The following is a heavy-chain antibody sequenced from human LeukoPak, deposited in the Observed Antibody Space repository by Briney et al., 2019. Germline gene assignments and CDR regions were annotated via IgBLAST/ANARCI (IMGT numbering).Heavy chain of an antibody. CDR3: AREGKKYGSGSLYYFDY. CDR1: GFTVSSNY. D-gene: IGHD3-10*01. CDR2: IFSGGST. Sequence: PGGSLILSCAASGFTVSSNYMNWVRQAPGKRLEWVSVIFSGGSTYYADSVNGRFTISTDNSKNTLYLQMNSLTAADTAVYYCAREGKKYGSGSLYYFDYWGQGTLVTVSS. V-gene: IGHV3-66*01. J-gene: IGHJ4*02.